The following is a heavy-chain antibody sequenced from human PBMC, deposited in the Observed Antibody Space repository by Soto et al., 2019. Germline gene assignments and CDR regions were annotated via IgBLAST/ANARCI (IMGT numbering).Heavy chain of an antibody. D-gene: IGHD1-1*01. CDR1: GFIVSSSH. V-gene: IGHV3-53*01. CDR2: LYNHGKT. CDR3: ARLTEAERH. J-gene: IGHJ4*02. Sequence: EVQLVESGGGLTQPGGSLRLACVVSGFIVSSSHMIWVRQAPGKGLEGVSILYNHGKTNYVDSVKGRFTITKDNYKNTVYLQMNSLRVEDTAVYYCARLTEAERHWGQGSLVTVSS.